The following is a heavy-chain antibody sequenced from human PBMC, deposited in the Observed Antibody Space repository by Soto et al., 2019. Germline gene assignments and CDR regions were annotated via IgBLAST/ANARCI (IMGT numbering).Heavy chain of an antibody. CDR3: AKDNSSSWYYYYYYGMDV. CDR2: ISGSGGST. D-gene: IGHD6-13*01. J-gene: IGHJ6*02. V-gene: IGHV3-23*01. CDR1: GFTFSSYA. Sequence: HPGGSLRLSCAASGFTFSSYAMSWVRQAPGKGLEWVSAISGSGGSTYYADSVKGRFTISRDNSKNTLYLQMNSLRAEDTAVYYCAKDNSSSWYYYYYYGMDVWGQGTTVTVSS.